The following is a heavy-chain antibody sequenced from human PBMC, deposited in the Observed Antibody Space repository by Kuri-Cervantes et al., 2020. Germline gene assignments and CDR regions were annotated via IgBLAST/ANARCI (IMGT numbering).Heavy chain of an antibody. CDR2: IYHSGST. D-gene: IGHD3-22*01. V-gene: IGHV4-38-2*02. CDR1: GGSISSGYY. J-gene: IGHJ6*03. Sequence: SETLSLTCTVSGGSISSGYYWGWIRQPPGKGLEWIGSIYHSGSTYYNPSLKSRVTISVDTSKNQFSLKLSSVTAADTAVYYCARGVYDSSGYYYYYYMDVWGKGTTVTVSS. CDR3: ARGVYDSSGYYYYYYMDV.